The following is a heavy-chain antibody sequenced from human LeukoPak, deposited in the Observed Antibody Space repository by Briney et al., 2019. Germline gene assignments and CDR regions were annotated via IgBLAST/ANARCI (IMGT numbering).Heavy chain of an antibody. V-gene: IGHV3-11*04. J-gene: IGHJ3*02. Sequence: GGSLRLSCAASGFTFSDYYMTWIRQAPGKGLEWVSYISSGSGTIDYADSVKGRFTISRDNAKNSLYLQMNSLRAEDTAVYYCARSLEYPNAFDIWGQGTMVTVSS. D-gene: IGHD2-2*01. CDR2: ISSGSGTI. CDR3: ARSLEYPNAFDI. CDR1: GFTFSDYY.